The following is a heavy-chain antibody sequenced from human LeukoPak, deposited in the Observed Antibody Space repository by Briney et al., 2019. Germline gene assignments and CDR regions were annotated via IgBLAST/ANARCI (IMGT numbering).Heavy chain of an antibody. CDR3: ARGNGDSEYYYYYYGMDV. CDR2: MNPNSGNT. D-gene: IGHD4-17*01. J-gene: IGHJ6*02. V-gene: IGHV1-8*01. CDR1: GYTFTSYD. Sequence: GASVKVSCKASGYTFTSYDINWVRQATGQGLEWMGWMNPNSGNTGYAQKFQGRVTMTRNTSISTAYMELSSLRSEDTAVYYCARGNGDSEYYYYYYGMDVWGQGTTVTVSS.